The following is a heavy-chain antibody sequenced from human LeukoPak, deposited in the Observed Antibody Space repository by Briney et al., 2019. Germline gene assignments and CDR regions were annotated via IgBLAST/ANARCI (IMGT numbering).Heavy chain of an antibody. CDR2: ISSSRSTI. CDR1: GFTFSTYS. V-gene: IGHV3-48*01. D-gene: IGHD3-16*01. CDR3: ARAGGIGY. Sequence: PGGSLRLSCAASGFTFSTYSMNWVRQAPGKGLEWVSYISSSRSTIYYADSVKGRFTISRDNAKNSLYLQMNSLRAEDTAVYYCARAGGIGYWGQGTLVTVSS. J-gene: IGHJ4*02.